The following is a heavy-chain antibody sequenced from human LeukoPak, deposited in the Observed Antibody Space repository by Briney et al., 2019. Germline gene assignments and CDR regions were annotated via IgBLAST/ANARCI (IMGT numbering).Heavy chain of an antibody. D-gene: IGHD2-2*01. Sequence: GGSLRLSCAASGFTFSSYWMHWVRQAPRKGLVWVSRINSDGSSTSYADSVKGRFSISRDNAKNTLYLQMNSLRAEDTAVYYCASGLAYYCSSTSCFDYWGQGTLVTVSS. V-gene: IGHV3-74*01. CDR1: GFTFSSYW. J-gene: IGHJ4*02. CDR2: INSDGSST. CDR3: ASGLAYYCSSTSCFDY.